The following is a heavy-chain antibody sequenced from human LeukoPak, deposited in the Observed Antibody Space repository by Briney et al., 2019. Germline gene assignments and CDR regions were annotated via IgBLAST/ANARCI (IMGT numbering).Heavy chain of an antibody. D-gene: IGHD6-6*01. CDR1: GSTFSNYW. CDR2: INSDGSST. Sequence: GGSLRLSCAASGSTFSNYWMHWARQAPGKGLVWVSRINSDGSSTNYADSVKGRFTISRDNAKNTLYLQMNSLRAEDTAVYYCARGLSGYASSLGYWGQGTLVTVSS. J-gene: IGHJ4*02. V-gene: IGHV3-74*01. CDR3: ARGLSGYASSLGY.